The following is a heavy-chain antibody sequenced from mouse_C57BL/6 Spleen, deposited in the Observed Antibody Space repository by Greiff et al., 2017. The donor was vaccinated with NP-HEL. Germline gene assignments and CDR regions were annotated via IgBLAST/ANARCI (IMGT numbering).Heavy chain of an antibody. CDR1: GYTFTSYW. V-gene: IGHV1-59*01. Sequence: QVQLQQPGAELVRPGTSVKLSCKASGYTFTSYWMHWVKQRPGQGLEWIGVIDPSDSYTNYNQKFKGKATLTVDTSSSTAYMQLSSLTSEDSAVYYCARGGGRYAMDYWGQGTSVTVSS. D-gene: IGHD1-1*02. CDR3: ARGGGRYAMDY. CDR2: IDPSDSYT. J-gene: IGHJ4*01.